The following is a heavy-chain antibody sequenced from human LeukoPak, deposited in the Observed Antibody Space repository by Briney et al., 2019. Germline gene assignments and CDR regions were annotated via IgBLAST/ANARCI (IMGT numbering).Heavy chain of an antibody. J-gene: IGHJ5*02. D-gene: IGHD3-10*01. V-gene: IGHV1-8*01. CDR2: MNPKSGNT. CDR1: GYPFSNYD. Sequence: ASVTVSCKASGYPFSNYDINWVRQAPGQGLEWMGWMNPKSGNTTYGQKFQGRVTMTRVTSITTAYMELRSLRSDDTAVYYCTKASLAFGTKYFDPWGQGTLVGVS. CDR3: TKASLAFGTKYFDP.